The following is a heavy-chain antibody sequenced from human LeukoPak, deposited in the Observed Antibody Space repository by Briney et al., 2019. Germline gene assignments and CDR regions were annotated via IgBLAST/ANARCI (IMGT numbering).Heavy chain of an antibody. D-gene: IGHD1-26*01. Sequence: PSETLSLTCTVSGGSISSYYWSWLRQPPGKGLEWIGYIYYSGSTNYNPSLKSRVTISVDTSKNQFSLKLSSVTAADTAVYYCARGSGSYSDYFDYWGQGTLVTVSP. V-gene: IGHV4-59*01. CDR1: GGSISSYY. CDR3: ARGSGSYSDYFDY. CDR2: IYYSGST. J-gene: IGHJ4*02.